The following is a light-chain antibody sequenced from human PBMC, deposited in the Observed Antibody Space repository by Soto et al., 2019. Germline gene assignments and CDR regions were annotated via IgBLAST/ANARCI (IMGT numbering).Light chain of an antibody. Sequence: DIKMTQSPSTLSASVGDTVAFTCRASQSVSGWLAWYQQKPGKAPKLLIYKASTLKSGVPSRFSGSGSGTEFTLTISSLQPDDFATYYCQHYHSYSEAFGQGTKVDIK. CDR1: QSVSGW. V-gene: IGKV1-5*03. CDR3: QHYHSYSEA. J-gene: IGKJ1*01. CDR2: KAS.